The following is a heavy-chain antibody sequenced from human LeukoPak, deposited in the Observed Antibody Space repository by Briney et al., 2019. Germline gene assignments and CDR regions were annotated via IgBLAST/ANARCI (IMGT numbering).Heavy chain of an antibody. CDR2: IIPIFGTA. Sequence: SVKVSCKASGGTFSSYAISWVRQAPGQGLEWMGGIIPIFGTANYAQKFQGRVTITADESTSTAYMELSSLRSEDTAVYYCARTATVTTYYYYGMDVWGQGTTVTVSS. CDR1: GGTFSSYA. CDR3: ARTATVTTYYYYGMDV. V-gene: IGHV1-69*13. J-gene: IGHJ6*02. D-gene: IGHD4-11*01.